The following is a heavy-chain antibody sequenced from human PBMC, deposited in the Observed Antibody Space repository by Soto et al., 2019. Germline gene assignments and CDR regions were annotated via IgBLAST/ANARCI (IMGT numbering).Heavy chain of an antibody. V-gene: IGHV3-30*18. CDR3: AKAVYGDYVPY. J-gene: IGHJ4*02. CDR1: GFTFSSYG. CDR2: ISYDGSNK. Sequence: GGSLRLSCAASGFTFSSYGMHWVRQAPGKGLEWVAVISYDGSNKYYADSVKGRFTISRDNSKNTLYLQMNSLRAEDTAVYYCAKAVYGDYVPYWGQGTLVTVSS. D-gene: IGHD4-17*01.